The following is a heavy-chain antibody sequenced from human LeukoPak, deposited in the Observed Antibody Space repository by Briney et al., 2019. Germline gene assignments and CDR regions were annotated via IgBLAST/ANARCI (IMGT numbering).Heavy chain of an antibody. V-gene: IGHV3-9*01. CDR2: ISWNSGSI. J-gene: IGHJ3*02. D-gene: IGHD4-23*01. CDR1: GFTFDDYA. CDR3: AKDWGTTVVTNYAFDI. Sequence: GGSLRLSCAASGFTFDDYAMHWVRQAPGKGLEWVSGISWNSGSIGYADSVKGRFTISRDNAKNSLYLQMNSLRAEDTALYYCAKDWGTTVVTNYAFDIWGQGTMVTVSS.